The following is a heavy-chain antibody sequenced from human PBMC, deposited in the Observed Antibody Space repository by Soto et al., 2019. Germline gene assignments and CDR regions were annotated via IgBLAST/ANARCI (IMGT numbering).Heavy chain of an antibody. Sequence: QVQLVESGGGVIQTGRSLRLSCAASGFTFSSYGRHWVRQAPGKGLEWVAVISYDGSNKYYADSVKGRFTISRDNSKNTLYLQMISLRAEDTAVYYCAKDQWDRRTDIVVVVAATGSFYYYYGMDVWGQGTTVTVAS. D-gene: IGHD2-15*01. V-gene: IGHV3-30*18. CDR3: AKDQWDRRTDIVVVVAATGSFYYYYGMDV. CDR2: ISYDGSNK. CDR1: GFTFSSYG. J-gene: IGHJ6*02.